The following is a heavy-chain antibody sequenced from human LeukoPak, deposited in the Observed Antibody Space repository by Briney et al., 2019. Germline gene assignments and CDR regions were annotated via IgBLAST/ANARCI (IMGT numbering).Heavy chain of an antibody. CDR1: GLTFSRYW. V-gene: IGHV3-74*01. J-gene: IGHJ4*02. CDR3: EGKAVGDRGADY. D-gene: IGHD1-26*01. Sequence: GGSLRLSCAASGLTFSRYWMNWVRQAPGKGLEWVSRVNSDGSTTTYADSVKGRFTITCDNAKNTLHLKMNRLRVEDTAVYYWEGKAVGDRGADYWGQGTLVTVSS. CDR2: VNSDGSTT.